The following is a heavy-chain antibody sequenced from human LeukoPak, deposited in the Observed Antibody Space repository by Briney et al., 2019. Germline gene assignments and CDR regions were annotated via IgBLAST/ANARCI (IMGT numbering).Heavy chain of an antibody. V-gene: IGHV4-4*07. D-gene: IGHD4-17*01. J-gene: IGHJ3*02. CDR1: GGSISSCY. Sequence: KPSETLSLTCTVSGGSISSCYWSWIRQPAGKGLEWIGRIYTSGSTNYNPSLKSRVTMSVDTSKNQFSLKLSSVTAADTAVYYCARDSQHDYGEPDDAFDIWGQGTMVTVSS. CDR2: IYTSGST. CDR3: ARDSQHDYGEPDDAFDI.